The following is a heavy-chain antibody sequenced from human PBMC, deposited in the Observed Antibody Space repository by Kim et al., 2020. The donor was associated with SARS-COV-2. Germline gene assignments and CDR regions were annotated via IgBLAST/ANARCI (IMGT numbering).Heavy chain of an antibody. V-gene: IGHV3-9*01. CDR3: AKDSTHAYSSGWSLENYFDY. CDR1: GFTFGDYA. Sequence: GGSLRLSCAASGFTFGDYAMHWVRQAPGKGLEWVSGISWNSGTIGYADSVKGRFTISRDIAKNSLYLQMNSLRAEDTALYYCAKDSTHAYSSGWSLENYFDYWGQGTLVTVSS. D-gene: IGHD6-19*01. J-gene: IGHJ4*02. CDR2: ISWNSGTI.